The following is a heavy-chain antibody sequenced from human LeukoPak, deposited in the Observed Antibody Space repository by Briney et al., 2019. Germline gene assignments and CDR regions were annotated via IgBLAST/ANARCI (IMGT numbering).Heavy chain of an antibody. CDR1: EFTLTTYW. J-gene: IGHJ2*01. Sequence: GGSLRLSCAASEFTLTTYWMAWVRLAPGKGLEWVANIKQDSNEKNYMDSVKGRFTISRDNGMNSLYLQMNSLRAEDTAVYYCARISHSSSWYFDLWGRGTLVFVSS. CDR3: ARISHSSSWYFDL. D-gene: IGHD2-2*01. CDR2: IKQDSNEK. V-gene: IGHV3-7*01.